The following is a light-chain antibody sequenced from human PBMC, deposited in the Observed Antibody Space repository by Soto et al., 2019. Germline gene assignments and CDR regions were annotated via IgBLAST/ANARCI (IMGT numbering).Light chain of an antibody. Sequence: QSALTQPASVSGSPGQSITISCTGTSSDVGSYKFVSWYQQYPGKAPKLMIYEGSKRPSGVSDRFSGSKSGNTASLTISGLQAEDEADYFCCSYAGGSNVFGTGTKLTVL. CDR1: SSDVGSYKF. CDR2: EGS. V-gene: IGLV2-23*03. CDR3: CSYAGGSNV. J-gene: IGLJ1*01.